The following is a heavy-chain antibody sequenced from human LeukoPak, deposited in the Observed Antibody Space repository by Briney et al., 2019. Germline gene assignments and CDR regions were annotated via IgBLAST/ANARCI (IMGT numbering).Heavy chain of an antibody. V-gene: IGHV3-23*01. CDR3: ASGRLSGKGFDY. D-gene: IGHD1-26*01. CDR1: GLTCSSYA. J-gene: IGHJ4*02. CDR2: ISGDAENT. Sequence: GGSLRLSCAASGLTCSSYAMTWIRQAPGKGLEWVSSISGDAENTYYADSVKGRFIISRDNSKNTLCLQMNSLRAEDTAVYYCASGRLSGKGFDYWGQGTLVTVSS.